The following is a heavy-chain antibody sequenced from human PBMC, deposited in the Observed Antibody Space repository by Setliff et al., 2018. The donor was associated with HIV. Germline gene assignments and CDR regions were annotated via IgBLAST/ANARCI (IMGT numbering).Heavy chain of an antibody. J-gene: IGHJ6*03. CDR1: GYTFISYG. V-gene: IGHV1-18*01. D-gene: IGHD2-8*01. CDR2: ISVKNGNT. Sequence: ASVKVSCKASGYTFISYGVSWVRQAPGQGLEWMGWISVKNGNTNYAQKFQGRVTMTTDTSTSTAYMELRSLRSDDTAVYYFARRGHEVYGYYYYYYYMDVWGKGTTVTVSS. CDR3: ARRGHEVYGYYYYYYYMDV.